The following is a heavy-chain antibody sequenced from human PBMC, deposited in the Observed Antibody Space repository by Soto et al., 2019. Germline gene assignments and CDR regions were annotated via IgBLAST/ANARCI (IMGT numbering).Heavy chain of an antibody. CDR3: AKASITIPFYGRDV. CDR2: ISGTAGIT. Sequence: GGSLRLSCAASGFTFNIYPMTWVRQAPGKGLEWVSAISGTAGITYYADSVKGRFTISRDNSKNTLYLQMNSLRAEDTAVYFCAKASITIPFYGRDVCGQGTTVT. D-gene: IGHD5-12*01. J-gene: IGHJ6*02. CDR1: GFTFNIYP. V-gene: IGHV3-23*01.